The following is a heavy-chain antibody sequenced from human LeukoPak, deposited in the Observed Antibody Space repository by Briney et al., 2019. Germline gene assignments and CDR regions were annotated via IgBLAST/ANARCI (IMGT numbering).Heavy chain of an antibody. CDR2: INHSGST. Sequence: PSETLSLTCAVYGGSFSGYYWSWIRQPPGKGLEWIGEINHSGSTNYNPSLKSRVTISVDTSKNQFSLKLSSVTAADTAVYYCARAPGTQVLFVYYYYGMDVWGQGTTVTVSS. V-gene: IGHV4-34*01. J-gene: IGHJ6*02. CDR3: ARAPGTQVLFVYYYYGMDV. D-gene: IGHD1-1*01. CDR1: GGSFSGYY.